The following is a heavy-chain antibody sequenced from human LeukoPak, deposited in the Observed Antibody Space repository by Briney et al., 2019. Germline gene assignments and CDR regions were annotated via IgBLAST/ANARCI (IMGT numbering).Heavy chain of an antibody. CDR3: ARGGIVVTRDWFDP. Sequence: PGGSLRLSCAASGFTFSDYYMSWIRQAPGKGLEWVSYISSSGSTIYYADSVKGRFTISRDNAKNSLYLQMNSLRAEVTAVYYCARGGIVVTRDWFDPWGQGTLVTVSS. D-gene: IGHD3-22*01. J-gene: IGHJ5*02. CDR2: ISSSGSTI. CDR1: GFTFSDYY. V-gene: IGHV3-11*01.